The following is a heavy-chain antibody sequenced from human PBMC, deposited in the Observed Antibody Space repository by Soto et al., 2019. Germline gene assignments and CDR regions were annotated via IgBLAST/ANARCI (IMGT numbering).Heavy chain of an antibody. J-gene: IGHJ5*02. CDR2: IYYSVST. Sequence: PXETLSLTCTVSGGSVSSYYWSWIRQPPGKGLEWIGYIYYSVSTNYNPSLKSRVTISVDTSKNQFSLKLSSVTAADTAVYYCARDTRVGGANWFDPWGQGTLVTVSS. D-gene: IGHD3-10*01. CDR1: GGSVSSYY. CDR3: ARDTRVGGANWFDP. V-gene: IGHV4-59*02.